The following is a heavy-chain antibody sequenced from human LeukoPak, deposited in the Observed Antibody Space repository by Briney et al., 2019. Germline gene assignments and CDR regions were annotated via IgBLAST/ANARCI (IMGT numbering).Heavy chain of an antibody. CDR1: GFTFGDYA. D-gene: IGHD3-3*01. J-gene: IGHJ4*02. Sequence: GGSLRLSCTASGFTFGDYAMSWVRQAPGKGLEWVGFIRSKAYGGTTEYAASVKGRFTISRDDSKSIAYLQMNSLKTEDTAVYYCITYYDFWSGYYNFDYWGQGTLVTVSS. CDR2: IRSKAYGGTT. V-gene: IGHV3-49*04. CDR3: ITYYDFWSGYYNFDY.